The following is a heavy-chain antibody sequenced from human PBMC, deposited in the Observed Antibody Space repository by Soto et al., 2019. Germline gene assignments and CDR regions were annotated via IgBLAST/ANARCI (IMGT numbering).Heavy chain of an antibody. CDR1: GYSFTSYW. CDR2: IYPGDSHT. V-gene: IGHV5-51*01. D-gene: IGHD3-22*01. J-gene: IGHJ4*02. Sequence: PGESLKISCKGSGYSFTSYWIGWVRQMPGKGLEWMGIIYPGDSHTRYGPSFQGQVTISADKSTSTAYLQWSSLKASDTAMYYCARRQYYDNSGYYSLAPFDYWGQGTLVTVLL. CDR3: ARRQYYDNSGYYSLAPFDY.